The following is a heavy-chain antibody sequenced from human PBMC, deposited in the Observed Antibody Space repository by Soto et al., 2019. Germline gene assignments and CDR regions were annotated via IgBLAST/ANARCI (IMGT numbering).Heavy chain of an antibody. CDR2: ISYDGSNK. D-gene: IGHD3-22*01. J-gene: IGHJ4*02. Sequence: GGSLRLSCAASGFTVSSNYMSWVRQAPGKGLEWVSVISYDGSNKYYADSVKGRFTISRDNSKNTLYLQMNSLRAEDTAVYYCARGYYYDSSGYPPFDYWGQGTLVTVSS. CDR1: GFTVSSNY. CDR3: ARGYYYDSSGYPPFDY. V-gene: IGHV3-30-3*01.